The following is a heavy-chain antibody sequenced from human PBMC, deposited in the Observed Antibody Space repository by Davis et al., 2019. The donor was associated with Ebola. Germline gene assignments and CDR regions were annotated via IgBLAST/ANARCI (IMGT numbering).Heavy chain of an antibody. V-gene: IGHV1-2*02. CDR3: ARGERSMGNCFDY. CDR2: INPKSGDT. Sequence: AASVKVSCKATGYTFTDYYMHWVRQAPGQGLEWMGWINPKSGDTNYAQIFQGRVTMTRDTSISTAYMDLSELRSDDTAVYYCARGERSMGNCFDYWGQGTLVTVSP. J-gene: IGHJ4*02. CDR1: GYTFTDYY. D-gene: IGHD2/OR15-2a*01.